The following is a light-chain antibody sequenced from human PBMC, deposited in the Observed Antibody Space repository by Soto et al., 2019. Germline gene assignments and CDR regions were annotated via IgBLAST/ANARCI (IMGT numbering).Light chain of an antibody. CDR3: QQANSFPPT. V-gene: IGKV1-12*01. J-gene: IGKJ1*01. Sequence: DIQMTQPPSSVSASVGDRVTITCRASQGISSWLVWYQQKPGKAPKALIYSASSLHSGVPSRFSGSGSGTDFTLTISSLQPEDFATYYCQQANSFPPTFGQGTKVDIK. CDR1: QGISSW. CDR2: SAS.